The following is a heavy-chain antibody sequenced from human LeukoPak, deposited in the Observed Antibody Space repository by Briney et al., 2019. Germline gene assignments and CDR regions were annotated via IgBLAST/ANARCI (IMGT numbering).Heavy chain of an antibody. D-gene: IGHD4-17*01. Sequence: PGGSLRLSCAASGFTFSSYAMSWVRQAPGKGLEWVSAISGSGGSTYYADSVKGRFTISRDNSKNTLYLQLNSLSAEDTAVYYCAKGRTVTTSTYFDYWGQGTLVTVSS. CDR3: AKGRTVTTSTYFDY. J-gene: IGHJ4*02. CDR2: ISGSGGST. CDR1: GFTFSSYA. V-gene: IGHV3-23*01.